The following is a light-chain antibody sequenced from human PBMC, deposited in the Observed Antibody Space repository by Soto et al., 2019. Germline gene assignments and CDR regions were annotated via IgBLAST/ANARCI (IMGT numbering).Light chain of an antibody. CDR3: SSSTNTNTLVI. CDR2: EGT. V-gene: IGLV2-14*01. CDR1: GSDIGRYKF. Sequence: QSALTQPASVSGSPGQSVTISCTGTGSDIGRYKFVSWFQQHPGKAPKLLIFEGTNRPSGVSNRFSGSKSGNTASLTISGLQAEDEAIYFCSSSTNTNTLVIFGGGTKVTVL. J-gene: IGLJ2*01.